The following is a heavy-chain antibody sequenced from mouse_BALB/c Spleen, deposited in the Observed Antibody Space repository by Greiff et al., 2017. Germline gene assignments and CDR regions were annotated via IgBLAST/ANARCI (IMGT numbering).Heavy chain of an antibody. J-gene: IGHJ2*01. CDR1: GYSITSDYA. CDR2: ISYSGST. D-gene: IGHD1-3*01. CDR3: ARKLLFDY. Sequence: EVKLVESGPGLVKPSQSLSLTCTVTGYSITSDYAWNWIRQFPGNKLEWMGYISYSGSTSYNPSLKSRISITRDISKNQFFLQLNSVTTEDTATYYCARKLLFDYWGQGTTLTVSS. V-gene: IGHV3-2*02.